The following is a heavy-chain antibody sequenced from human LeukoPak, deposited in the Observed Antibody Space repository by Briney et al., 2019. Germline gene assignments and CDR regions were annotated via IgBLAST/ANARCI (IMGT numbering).Heavy chain of an antibody. D-gene: IGHD6-19*01. CDR1: GGSISSYY. J-gene: IGHJ4*02. V-gene: IGHV4-59*01. Sequence: KPSETLSLTCTVSGGSISSYYWSWIRQPPGKGLEWIGYIYYSGSTNYNPSLKSRVTISVDTSKSQFSLKLSSVTAADTAVYYCARVKRDSSGWYSFNFDYWGQGTLVTVSS. CDR3: ARVKRDSSGWYSFNFDY. CDR2: IYYSGST.